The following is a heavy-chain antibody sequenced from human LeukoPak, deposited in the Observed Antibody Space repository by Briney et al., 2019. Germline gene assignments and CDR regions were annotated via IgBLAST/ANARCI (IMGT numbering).Heavy chain of an antibody. CDR1: GGSISSYY. V-gene: IGHV4-59*01. CDR2: IYYSGST. J-gene: IGHJ5*02. D-gene: IGHD6-19*01. Sequence: SETLSLTCTVSGGSISSYYWSWIRQPPGKGLEWIGYIYYSGSTNYNPSLKSRVTISVDTSKNQFSLKLSSVTAADTAVYYCARVPAVAGRWWFDPWGQGTLVTVSS. CDR3: ARVPAVAGRWWFDP.